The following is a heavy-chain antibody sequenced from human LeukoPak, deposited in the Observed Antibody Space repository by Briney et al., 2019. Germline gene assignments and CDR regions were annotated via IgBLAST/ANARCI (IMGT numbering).Heavy chain of an antibody. V-gene: IGHV4-30-4*08. CDR1: GGSIGSGDYY. D-gene: IGHD3-22*01. Sequence: TLSLTCTVSGGSIGSGDYYWSWIRQPPGRDLEWIGYIYDSRSAFHYNPSLKSRVNISVDTSKNQLSLRLSSVTAVDTAVYYCARTSYYYDNSGYYPIPFDYWGQGTLVTVSS. CDR3: ARTSYYYDNSGYYPIPFDY. CDR2: IYDSRSA. J-gene: IGHJ4*02.